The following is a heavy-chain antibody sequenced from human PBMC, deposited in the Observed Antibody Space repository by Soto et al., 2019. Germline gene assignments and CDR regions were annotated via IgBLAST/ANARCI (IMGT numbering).Heavy chain of an antibody. V-gene: IGHV4-30-4*01. J-gene: IGHJ4*02. D-gene: IGHD4-17*01. CDR3: ARDHYDYGGESD. Sequence: ALSVTCIVSGGSISSADYYWSWIRQPPGKGLEWIGHIYYSGRTYYNPSLKSRLTISIDTSKNQFSLKLKSVTAADTAVYFCARDHYDYGGESDWGQGALVTVSS. CDR2: IYYSGRT. CDR1: GGSISSADYY.